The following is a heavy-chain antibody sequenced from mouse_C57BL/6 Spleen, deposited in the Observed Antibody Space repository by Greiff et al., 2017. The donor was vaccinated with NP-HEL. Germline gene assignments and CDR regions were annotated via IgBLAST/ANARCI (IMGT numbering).Heavy chain of an antibody. V-gene: IGHV1-59*01. Sequence: VQLQQPGAELVRPGTSVKLSCKASGYTFTSYWMHWVKQRPGQGLEWIGVIDPSDSYTNYNQKFKGKATLTVDTSSSTAYMQLSSLTSEDSAVYYGARSVITTGVPYDAMDYWGQGTSVTVSS. CDR2: IDPSDSYT. CDR1: GYTFTSYW. J-gene: IGHJ4*01. D-gene: IGHD1-1*01. CDR3: ARSVITTGVPYDAMDY.